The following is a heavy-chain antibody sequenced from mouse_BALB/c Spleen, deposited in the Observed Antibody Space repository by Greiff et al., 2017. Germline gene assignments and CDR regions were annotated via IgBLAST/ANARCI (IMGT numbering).Heavy chain of an antibody. CDR3: NGRPTVVEWYFDV. Sequence: VQLKESGAELVRSGASVKLSCTASGFNIKDYYMHWVKQRPEQGLEWIGWIDPENGDTEYAPKFQGKATMTADTSSNTAYLQLSSLTSEDTAVYYCNGRPTVVEWYFDVWGAGTTVTVSS. CDR1: GFNIKDYY. V-gene: IGHV14-4*02. CDR2: IDPENGDT. D-gene: IGHD1-1*01. J-gene: IGHJ1*01.